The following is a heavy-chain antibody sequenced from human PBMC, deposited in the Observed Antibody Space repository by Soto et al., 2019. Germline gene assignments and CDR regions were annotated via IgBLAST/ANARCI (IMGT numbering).Heavy chain of an antibody. CDR1: GGTFSSYS. J-gene: IGHJ4*02. Sequence: SVKVSCKASGGTFSSYSISWVRQAPGQGLEWMGGIIPIFGTANYAQKFQGRVTITADESTSTAYMELSSLRSEDTAVYYCAQGVRGVIIYFDYWGQGTLVTVSS. D-gene: IGHD3-10*01. V-gene: IGHV1-69*13. CDR3: AQGVRGVIIYFDY. CDR2: IIPIFGTA.